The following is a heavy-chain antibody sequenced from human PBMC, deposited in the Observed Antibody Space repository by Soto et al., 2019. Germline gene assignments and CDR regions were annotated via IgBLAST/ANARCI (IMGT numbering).Heavy chain of an antibody. D-gene: IGHD6-19*01. J-gene: IGHJ6*02. CDR1: GGSISSGGYY. V-gene: IGHV4-31*03. CDR3: SRLIAVADSPNEYYYYYGMDV. Sequence: SETLSLTCTVSGGSISSGGYYWSWIRQHPGKGLEWIGYIYYSGSTYYNPSLKSRVTISVYTSKNQFSLKLSSVTAADKAVDYCSRLIAVADSPNEYYYYYGMDVWGQGATVTVSS. CDR2: IYYSGST.